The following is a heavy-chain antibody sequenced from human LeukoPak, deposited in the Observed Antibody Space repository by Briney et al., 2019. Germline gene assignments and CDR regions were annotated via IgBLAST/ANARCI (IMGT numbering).Heavy chain of an antibody. Sequence: SETLSLTCTVSGGSISSGSYYWSWIRQPAGKGLEWIGRIYTSGSTNYNPSLKSRVTISVDTSKNQFSLKLSSVTSADTAMYYCANQNRFNWNLGWFDPWGQGTLVTVSS. J-gene: IGHJ5*02. CDR1: GGSISSGSYY. D-gene: IGHD1-7*01. V-gene: IGHV4-61*02. CDR3: ANQNRFNWNLGWFDP. CDR2: IYTSGST.